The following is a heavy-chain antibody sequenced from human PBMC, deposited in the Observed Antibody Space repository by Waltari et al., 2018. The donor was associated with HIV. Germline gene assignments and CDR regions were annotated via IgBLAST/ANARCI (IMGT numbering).Heavy chain of an antibody. CDR3: ARGWLQWNY. J-gene: IGHJ4*02. Sequence: QVQLQQWGAGLLKPSETLSLTCAVYGGSFSGYYWSWIRQPPGKGLEWIGEIKHSGSTNYNPAVKSRVTISVDTSKSQFSLKLSSVTAADTAVYYCARGWLQWNYWGQGTLVTVSS. D-gene: IGHD5-12*01. CDR1: GGSFSGYY. V-gene: IGHV4-34*01. CDR2: IKHSGST.